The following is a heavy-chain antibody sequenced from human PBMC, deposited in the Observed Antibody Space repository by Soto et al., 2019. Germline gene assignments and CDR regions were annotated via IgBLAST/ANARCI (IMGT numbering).Heavy chain of an antibody. Sequence: GGCPGLSCAASGFTFEDYAMHWVRQKPGKGLEWVSGISWNSGSIGYADSVKGRFTISRDNAKNSLYLQMNSLRAEDTALYYCAKDMGPFSPYPIDFDYWGQGTLVTVSS. V-gene: IGHV3-9*01. CDR3: AKDMGPFSPYPIDFDY. CDR1: GFTFEDYA. J-gene: IGHJ4*02. CDR2: ISWNSGSI.